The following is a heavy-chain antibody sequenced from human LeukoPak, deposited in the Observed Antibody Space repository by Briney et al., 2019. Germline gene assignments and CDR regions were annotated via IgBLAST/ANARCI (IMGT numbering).Heavy chain of an antibody. CDR1: GGSISSGGYY. CDR2: IYYSGST. CDR3: ARDDAAGNFDY. J-gene: IGHJ4*02. Sequence: PSETLSLTCTVSGGSISSGGYYWSWIRQHPGKGLEWIGYIYYSGSTYYNPSLKSRVTISVDTSKNQFSLKLSSVTAADTAVYYCARDDAAGNFDYWGQGTLVTVSS. V-gene: IGHV4-31*03.